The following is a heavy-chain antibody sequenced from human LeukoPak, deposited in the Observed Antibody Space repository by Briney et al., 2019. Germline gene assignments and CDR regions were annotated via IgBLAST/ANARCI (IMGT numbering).Heavy chain of an antibody. D-gene: IGHD5-18*01. CDR2: ISSSGSNI. V-gene: IGHV3-48*03. CDR1: GFTFSSYE. CDR3: ARDPGGYHYGHFDF. J-gene: IGHJ4*02. Sequence: GGSLRLSCAASGFTFSSYEMNWVRQAPGKGLEWVSYISSSGSNIYYSDSVKGRFTVSRDNAKNPLHLQMNSLRAEDTAVYYCARDPGGYHYGHFDFWGQGILVTVSS.